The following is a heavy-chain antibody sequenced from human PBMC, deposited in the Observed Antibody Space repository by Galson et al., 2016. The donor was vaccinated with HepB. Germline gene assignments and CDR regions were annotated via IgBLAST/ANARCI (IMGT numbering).Heavy chain of an antibody. CDR3: ARAGRDSSSVYYYYYYGMDV. V-gene: IGHV3-53*01. D-gene: IGHD6-6*01. J-gene: IGHJ6*02. Sequence: SLRLSCAASGFTVSTNYMSWVRQAPGKGLEWVSVIYSGGSTYYADSVKGRFTISRNNPKNTVYPQMNSLRAEDTAVYYCARAGRDSSSVYYYYYYGMDVWGQGTTVTVSS. CDR1: GFTVSTNY. CDR2: IYSGGST.